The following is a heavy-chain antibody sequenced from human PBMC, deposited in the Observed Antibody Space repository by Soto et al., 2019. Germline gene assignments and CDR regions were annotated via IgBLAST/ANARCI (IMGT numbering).Heavy chain of an antibody. J-gene: IGHJ4*02. V-gene: IGHV4-30-2*01. CDR2: VYHSGSS. CDR3: ASERIAAAGIFDY. CDR1: GGSIRSGGYS. D-gene: IGHD6-13*01. Sequence: QLPLQESGSGLVKPSQTLSLPCAVSGGSIRSGGYSWGWIRQPPGKVLEWIGSVYHSGSSYYNPSLKSRVTISVDMSKNQFSLKLSSVTASDTAVYYCASERIAAAGIFDYWGQGTLVTVSS.